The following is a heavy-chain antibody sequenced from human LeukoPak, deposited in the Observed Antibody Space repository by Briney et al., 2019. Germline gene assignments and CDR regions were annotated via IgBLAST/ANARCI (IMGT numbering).Heavy chain of an antibody. V-gene: IGHV3-48*03. D-gene: IGHD6-19*01. CDR1: GFTFSSYE. Sequence: GGALRLSCAASGFTFSSYEMNWVRQAPGKGLERVSYISSSGSTIYYADSVKGRFTISRDNAKNSLYLQMNSLRAEDTAVYYCARSSSGWYGVVDAFDIWGQGTMVTVSS. CDR2: ISSSGSTI. CDR3: ARSSSGWYGVVDAFDI. J-gene: IGHJ3*02.